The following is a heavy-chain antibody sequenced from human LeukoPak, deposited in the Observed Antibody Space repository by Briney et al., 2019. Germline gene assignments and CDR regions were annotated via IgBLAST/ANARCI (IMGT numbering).Heavy chain of an antibody. J-gene: IGHJ4*02. Sequence: ASVKVSCKASGYTFTNYGLTWVRQAPGQGLEWMGWITAYNGNTNYAQKLQGRVTMTTDTSTSTAYMELRSLRSDDTAVYYCARVFGYGSGSYVSFFDYWGQGTLVTVSS. CDR1: GYTFTNYG. CDR2: ITAYNGNT. CDR3: ARVFGYGSGSYVSFFDY. D-gene: IGHD3-10*01. V-gene: IGHV1-18*01.